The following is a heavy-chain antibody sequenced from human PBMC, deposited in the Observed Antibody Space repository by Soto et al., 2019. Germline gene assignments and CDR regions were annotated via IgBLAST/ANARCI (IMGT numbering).Heavy chain of an antibody. D-gene: IGHD3-10*01. Sequence: EVQLVESGGGLVQPGGSLRLSCAASGFTFSLYSMSWVRQAPGKGLEWISYISRSSTGIHYTDSVKGRFTISRDDATNSMHLQMNSLRDGDTAVYYCARAVTWGLDVWGQGTTVSISS. CDR2: ISRSSTGI. J-gene: IGHJ6*02. V-gene: IGHV3-48*02. CDR1: GFTFSLYS. CDR3: ARAVTWGLDV.